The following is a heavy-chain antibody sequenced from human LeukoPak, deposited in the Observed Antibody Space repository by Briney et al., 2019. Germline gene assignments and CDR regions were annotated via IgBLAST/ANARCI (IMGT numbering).Heavy chain of an antibody. J-gene: IGHJ5*01. CDR2: IKVDGSEI. D-gene: IGHD4-17*01. CDR3: AKVDDYGWFDS. Sequence: PGGSLRLSCAASGFTFISYWMGWLRQAPGKGLEWVANIKVDGSEIYYVDSVKGRFTISRGNAKNSLYLQVSSLRAEDTAVYYCAKVDDYGWFDSWGQGTLVTVSS. V-gene: IGHV3-7*01. CDR1: GFTFISYW.